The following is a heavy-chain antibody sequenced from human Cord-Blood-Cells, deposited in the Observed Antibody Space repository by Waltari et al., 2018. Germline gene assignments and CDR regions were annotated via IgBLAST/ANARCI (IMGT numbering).Heavy chain of an antibody. CDR2: MNTNSGKR. D-gene: IGHD3-22*01. CDR1: GYTFTSYD. Sequence: QVQLVQSGAEVKKPGASVKVSCKASGYTFTSYDINWVRQATGQGVEWMGWMNTNSGKRGYAQKCQGRVTMTRNTPISTADMELSSLRSEDTAVYYCARGGGIYDSSGYYWYFDLWGRGTLVTVSS. CDR3: ARGGGIYDSSGYYWYFDL. J-gene: IGHJ2*01. V-gene: IGHV1-8*01.